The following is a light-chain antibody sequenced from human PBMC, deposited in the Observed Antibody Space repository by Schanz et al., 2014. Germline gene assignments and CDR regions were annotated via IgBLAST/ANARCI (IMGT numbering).Light chain of an antibody. J-gene: IGLJ3*02. CDR1: SSDVGGYNY. CDR3: CSYTSSCTGV. V-gene: IGLV2-8*01. Sequence: QSALTQPPSASGSPGQSVTISCTGTSSDVGGYNYVSWYQQHPGKAPKLMIYEVSERPSGVPDRFSGSKSGNTASLTVSGLQAEDEADYYCCSYTSSCTGVFGGGTKLTVL. CDR2: EVS.